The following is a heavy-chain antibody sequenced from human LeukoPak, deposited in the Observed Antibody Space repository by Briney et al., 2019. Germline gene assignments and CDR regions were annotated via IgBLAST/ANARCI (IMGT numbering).Heavy chain of an antibody. CDR3: AKDSYYDFWSGYYNWFDP. D-gene: IGHD3-3*01. CDR2: IRYDGSNK. J-gene: IGHJ5*02. Sequence: PGGSLRLSCAASGFTFSSYGMHWVRQAPGKGLEWVAFIRYDGSNKYYADSVKGRFTISRDSSKNTLYLQMNSLRAEDTAVYYCAKDSYYDFWSGYYNWFDPWGQGTLVTVSS. CDR1: GFTFSSYG. V-gene: IGHV3-30*02.